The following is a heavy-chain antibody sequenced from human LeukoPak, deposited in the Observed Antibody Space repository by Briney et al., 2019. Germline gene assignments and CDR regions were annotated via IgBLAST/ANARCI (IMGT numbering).Heavy chain of an antibody. J-gene: IGHJ4*02. CDR3: AKDHGYSSSWYYFDY. Sequence: PGGSLRLSCAASGFTFSSYAMSWVRQAPGKGLEWVSAISGSGGSTYYADSVKGRFTISRDNSKNTLYLQMNSLRAEDTAVYYCAKDHGYSSSWYYFDYWGQGTLVTVSS. CDR2: ISGSGGST. CDR1: GFTFSSYA. V-gene: IGHV3-23*01. D-gene: IGHD6-13*01.